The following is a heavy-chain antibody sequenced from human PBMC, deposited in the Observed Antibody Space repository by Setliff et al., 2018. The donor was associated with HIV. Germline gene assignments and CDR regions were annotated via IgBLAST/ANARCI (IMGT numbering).Heavy chain of an antibody. CDR1: GFSLSYYY. V-gene: IGHV3-11*04. Sequence: GGSLRLSCEVSGFSLSYYYMCWIRQAPGKGLEWVSYISSSGSTIYYGVSVKGRFTISWDSARNSLYLQMNSLIVEDTAVYYWARVYWEWGDPIGDAFDIWGQGTVVTVSS. CDR2: ISSSGSTI. D-gene: IGHD1-26*01. J-gene: IGHJ3*02. CDR3: ARVYWEWGDPIGDAFDI.